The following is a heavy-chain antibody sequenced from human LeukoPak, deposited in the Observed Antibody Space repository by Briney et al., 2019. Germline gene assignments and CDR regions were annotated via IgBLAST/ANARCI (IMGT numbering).Heavy chain of an antibody. V-gene: IGHV5-51*01. D-gene: IGHD2-21*01. CDR1: GYSFTSYW. Sequence: GESLKISCKGSGYSFTSYWIGWVRQMPGKGLEWMGIIYPGDSDTRYSPSFQGQVTISADESSRTAYLQWSSLTASDTAMYYCARGEGVSWFDTWGQGTLVTVPS. J-gene: IGHJ5*02. CDR3: ARGEGVSWFDT. CDR2: IYPGDSDT.